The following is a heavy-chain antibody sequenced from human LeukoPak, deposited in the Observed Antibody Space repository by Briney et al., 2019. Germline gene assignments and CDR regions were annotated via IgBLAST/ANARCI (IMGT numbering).Heavy chain of an antibody. CDR1: GYTFTSYY. Sequence: ASVKVSCKASGYTFTSYYMHWVRQAPGQGLEWMGIINPSGGSTSYAQKFQGRVTMTRDTSTSTVYMELSSLRSEDTAVYYCATIVDDFWSGYFPGGWGQGTLVTVSS. CDR2: INPSGGST. CDR3: ATIVDDFWSGYFPGG. V-gene: IGHV1-46*01. D-gene: IGHD3-3*01. J-gene: IGHJ4*02.